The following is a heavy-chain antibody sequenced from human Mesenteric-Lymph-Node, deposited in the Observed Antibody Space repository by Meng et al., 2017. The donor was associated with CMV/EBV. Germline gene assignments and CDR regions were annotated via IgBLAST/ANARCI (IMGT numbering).Heavy chain of an antibody. V-gene: IGHV3-21*01. CDR2: ISTSTYYI. D-gene: IGHD3-10*01. CDR1: GFTFSRYT. J-gene: IGHJ4*02. CDR3: VKAKGSTMLGSEHFDY. Sequence: GESLKISCAASGFTFSRYTMHWVRQAPGKGLEWVSSISTSTYYIYYADSVRGRFTVSRDNPKNSLYLQMSSLRAEDTAVYYCVKAKGSTMLGSEHFDYWGLGTLVTVSS.